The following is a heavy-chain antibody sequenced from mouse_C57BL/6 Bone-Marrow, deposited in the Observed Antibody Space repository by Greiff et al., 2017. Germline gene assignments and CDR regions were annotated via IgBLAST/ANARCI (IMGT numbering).Heavy chain of an antibody. V-gene: IGHV1-82*01. Sequence: VQLQQSGPELVKPGASVKISCKASGYAFSSSWMNWVKQRPGKGLEWIGRIYPGDGDTNYNGKFKGKATLTADKSSSTAYMQLSSLTSEDSAVYCCARRVTTVSYWYFDVWGTGTTVTVSS. J-gene: IGHJ1*03. CDR1: GYAFSSSW. D-gene: IGHD1-1*01. CDR2: IYPGDGDT. CDR3: ARRVTTVSYWYFDV.